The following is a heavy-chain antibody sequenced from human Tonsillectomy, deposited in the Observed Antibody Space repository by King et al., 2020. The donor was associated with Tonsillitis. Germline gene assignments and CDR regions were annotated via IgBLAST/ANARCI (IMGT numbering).Heavy chain of an antibody. V-gene: IGHV3-21*01. CDR2: IIGLVNYI. CDR1: GVTFIRYS. J-gene: IGHJ4*02. D-gene: IGHD3-16*01. Sequence: DVQLVESGGGLVKPGGSLILSCAASGVTFIRYSINWVRQAPGKGLEWVSAIIGLVNYIYYADSGKGRFTISRDNAKNSLYLQMNSLRAEDTAVYYCAREEGEGYDYWGQGTLVAVSS. CDR3: AREEGEGYDY.